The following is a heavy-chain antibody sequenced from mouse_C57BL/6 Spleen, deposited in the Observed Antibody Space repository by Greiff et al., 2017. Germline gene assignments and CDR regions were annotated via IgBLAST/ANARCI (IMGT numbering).Heavy chain of an antibody. Sequence: EVQLQQSGPELVKPGASVKISCKASGYTFTDYYMNWVKQSHGKSLEWIGDINPNNGGTSYNQKFKGKATLTVDKSSSTAYMALRSLTSEDSAVYYCSRWEYGSSYLYFDVWGTGTTVTVSS. CDR2: INPNNGGT. CDR1: GYTFTDYY. V-gene: IGHV1-26*01. D-gene: IGHD1-1*01. J-gene: IGHJ1*03. CDR3: SRWEYGSSYLYFDV.